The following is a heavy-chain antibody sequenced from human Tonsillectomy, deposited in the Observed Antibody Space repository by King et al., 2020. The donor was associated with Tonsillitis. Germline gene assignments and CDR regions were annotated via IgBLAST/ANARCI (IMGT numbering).Heavy chain of an antibody. J-gene: IGHJ3*02. Sequence: QVQLVESGGGVVQPGGSLRLSCAASGFTFSSYGMHWVRQAPGKGLEWVAFIRYDGSNKHYADSVKGRFTISRDNSKNTLYLQMNSLRAEDTAVYYCAKDGSGSDFDIWGQGTMVTVSS. D-gene: IGHD5-12*01. CDR2: IRYDGSNK. CDR3: AKDGSGSDFDI. V-gene: IGHV3-30*02. CDR1: GFTFSSYG.